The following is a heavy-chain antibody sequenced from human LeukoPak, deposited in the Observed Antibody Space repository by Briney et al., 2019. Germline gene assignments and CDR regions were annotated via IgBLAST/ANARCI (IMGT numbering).Heavy chain of an antibody. J-gene: IGHJ3*02. Sequence: ASVKVSCKTSGYPFTGYYMHWVRQAPGQGLEWMGWINPNSGGANHAQKFQGRVTVTRDTSISTAYMELSRLRSDDTALYYCARFAQWLVPDAFDIWGQGTMVTVSS. CDR1: GYPFTGYY. CDR2: INPNSGGA. CDR3: ARFAQWLVPDAFDI. V-gene: IGHV1-2*02. D-gene: IGHD6-19*01.